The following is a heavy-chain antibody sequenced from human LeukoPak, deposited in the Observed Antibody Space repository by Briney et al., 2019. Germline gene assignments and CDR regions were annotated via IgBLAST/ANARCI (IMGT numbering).Heavy chain of an antibody. CDR2: INPTGGST. Sequence: ASVKVSCKASGYTFPSYFMHWVRQAPGQGLEWMGIINPTGGSTTYARKFQGRVTMTRDTSTSTVYMELSSLRSDDTAVYYCARTAARRFDYWGQGTLVIVSS. CDR1: GYTFPSYF. CDR3: ARTAARRFDY. J-gene: IGHJ4*02. D-gene: IGHD6-6*01. V-gene: IGHV1-46*01.